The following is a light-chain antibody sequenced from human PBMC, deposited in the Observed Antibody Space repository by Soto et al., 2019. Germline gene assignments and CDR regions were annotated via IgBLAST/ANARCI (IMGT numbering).Light chain of an antibody. V-gene: IGKV1-9*01. CDR3: QQVNSYPAMYT. J-gene: IGKJ2*01. CDR1: QGISSY. Sequence: DIQLTQSPSFLSASVGDRVTITCRASQGISSYLAWYQQKPGKAPKLLIYAASTLQSGVPSRFSGSGSGTEFTLTISSLQPEDFATYYCQQVNSYPAMYTFGQGTKLEIK. CDR2: AAS.